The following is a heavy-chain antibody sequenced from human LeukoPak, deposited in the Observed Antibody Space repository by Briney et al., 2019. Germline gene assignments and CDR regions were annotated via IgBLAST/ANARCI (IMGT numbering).Heavy chain of an antibody. CDR3: ARRYYYDTSGSPDYFDY. J-gene: IGHJ4*02. CDR1: GYSFTSYW. CDR2: IYPGDSDT. Sequence: GESLKISCKGSGYSFTSYWIGWVRQMPGKGLEWMGIIYPGDSDTRCSPSFQGQVTISADRSISTAYLQWSSLKASDTAMYYCARRYYYDTSGSPDYFDYWGQGTLVTVSS. D-gene: IGHD3-22*01. V-gene: IGHV5-51*01.